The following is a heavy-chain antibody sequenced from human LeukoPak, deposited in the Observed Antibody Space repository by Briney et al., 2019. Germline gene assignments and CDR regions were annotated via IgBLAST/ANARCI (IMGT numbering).Heavy chain of an antibody. J-gene: IGHJ5*02. D-gene: IGHD2-2*02. Sequence: SETLSLTCTVSGGSISSGGYYWSWIRQHPGKDLEWIGYIYYSGSTYYNPSLKSRVTISVDTSKNQFSLKLSSVTAADTAVYYCARVGGYCSSTSCYRSFDPWGQGTLVTVSS. CDR2: IYYSGST. V-gene: IGHV4-31*03. CDR1: GGSISSGGYY. CDR3: ARVGGYCSSTSCYRSFDP.